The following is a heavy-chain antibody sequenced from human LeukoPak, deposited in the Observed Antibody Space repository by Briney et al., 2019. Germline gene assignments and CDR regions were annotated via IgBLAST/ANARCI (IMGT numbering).Heavy chain of an antibody. J-gene: IGHJ4*02. CDR3: AAPAVADRYYSDY. Sequence: ASVKVSCKVSGYTLTELSMHWVQQAPGKGLEWMGGFDPEDGETIYAQKFQGRVTMTEDTSTDTAYMDLSSLRSEDTAFYYCAAPAVADRYYSDYWGQGTLVTVSS. CDR1: GYTLTELS. CDR2: FDPEDGET. D-gene: IGHD6-19*01. V-gene: IGHV1-24*01.